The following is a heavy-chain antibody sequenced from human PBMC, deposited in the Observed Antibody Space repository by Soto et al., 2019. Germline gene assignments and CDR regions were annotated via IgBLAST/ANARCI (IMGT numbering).Heavy chain of an antibody. J-gene: IGHJ5*02. V-gene: IGHV4-31*11. Sequence: QVQLQESGPGLVKPSQTLSLTCAVSGDSISSGGYYWSWIRQHPGKGLEWIGYIYYTGRTYYNPSLKSRVTISIDTSKNQFSLKLSSVTAADTAVYYCARLNYGSGDPWGQGTLVTVSS. CDR1: GDSISSGGYY. CDR3: ARLNYGSGDP. CDR2: IYYTGRT. D-gene: IGHD3-10*01.